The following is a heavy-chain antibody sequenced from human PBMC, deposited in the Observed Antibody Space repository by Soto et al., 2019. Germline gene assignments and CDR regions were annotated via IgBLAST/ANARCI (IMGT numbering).Heavy chain of an antibody. CDR3: ARGRVYDFWSGYYAFDY. J-gene: IGHJ4*02. CDR2: INHSGST. CDR1: GGSFSGYY. D-gene: IGHD3-3*01. V-gene: IGHV4-34*01. Sequence: QVQLQQWGAGLLKPSETLSLTCAVYGGSFSGYYWSWIRQPPGKGLERIGEINHSGSTNYNPSLKSRVTISVDTSKNQFSLKLSAVTAADTAVYYCARGRVYDFWSGYYAFDYWGQGTLVTVSS.